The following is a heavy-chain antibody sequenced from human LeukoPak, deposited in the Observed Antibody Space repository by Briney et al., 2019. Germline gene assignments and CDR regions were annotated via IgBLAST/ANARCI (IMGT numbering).Heavy chain of an antibody. CDR3: ARSSSSPSDAFDI. J-gene: IGHJ3*02. Sequence: GASVKVSCKASGGTFSSYAISWVRQAPGQGLEWMGGIIPIFGTANYAQKFQGRVTITADESTSTAYMELSSLRSEDTAVYYCARSSSSPSDAFDIWGQGTMVTVSS. CDR1: GGTFSSYA. CDR2: IIPIFGTA. V-gene: IGHV1-69*13. D-gene: IGHD2-2*01.